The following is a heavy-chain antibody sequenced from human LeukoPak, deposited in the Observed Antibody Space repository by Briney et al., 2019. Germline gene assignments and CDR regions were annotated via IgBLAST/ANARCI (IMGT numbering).Heavy chain of an antibody. Sequence: PSETLSLTCAVYGGSFSGYYWSWIRQPPGKGLEWIGTIYYSGSTYYNPSLKSRVTISVDTSKNQFSLKLSSVTAADTAVYYCASRERLKKYGGNFDYWGQGTLVTVSS. J-gene: IGHJ4*02. D-gene: IGHD4/OR15-4a*01. CDR3: ASRERLKKYGGNFDY. CDR2: IYYSGST. V-gene: IGHV4-34*01. CDR1: GGSFSGYY.